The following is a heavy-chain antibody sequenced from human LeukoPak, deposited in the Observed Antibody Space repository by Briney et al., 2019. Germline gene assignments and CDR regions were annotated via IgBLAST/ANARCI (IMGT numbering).Heavy chain of an antibody. D-gene: IGHD2-2*01. V-gene: IGHV3-48*01. J-gene: IGHJ3*02. Sequence: GGSLRLSCAASGFIFSDYWMHWVRQGPGKGLEWVSYISSSSSTIYYADSVKGRFTISRDNAKNSLYLQMNSLRAEDTAVYYCASPGEVYCSSTSCYRGAFDIWGQGTMVTVSS. CDR3: ASPGEVYCSSTSCYRGAFDI. CDR2: ISSSSSTI. CDR1: GFIFSDYW.